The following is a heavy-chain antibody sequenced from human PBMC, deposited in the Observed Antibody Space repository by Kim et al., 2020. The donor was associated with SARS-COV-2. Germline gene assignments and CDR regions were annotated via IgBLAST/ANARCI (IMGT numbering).Heavy chain of an antibody. J-gene: IGHJ4*02. D-gene: IGHD6-13*01. V-gene: IGHV1-3*01. Sequence: ASVKVSCKASGYTFTSYAMHWVRQAPGQRLEWMGWINAGNGNTKYSQKFQGRVTITRDTSASTAYMELSSLRSEDTAVYYCARVGPGSSSWYGRYRPNGGFGYWGQGTLVTVSS. CDR2: INAGNGNT. CDR3: ARVGPGSSSWYGRYRPNGGFGY. CDR1: GYTFTSYA.